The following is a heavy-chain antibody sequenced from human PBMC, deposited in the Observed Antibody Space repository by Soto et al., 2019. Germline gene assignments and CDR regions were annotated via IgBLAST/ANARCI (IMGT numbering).Heavy chain of an antibody. CDR2: IYHSGST. J-gene: IGHJ5*02. CDR3: ARGGGVTMVRGVNYWFDP. V-gene: IGHV4-30-2*01. CDR1: GGSISSGGYS. Sequence: SETLSLTCAVSGGSISSGGYSWSWIRQPPGKGLEWIGYIYHSGSTYYNPSLKSRVTISVDRSKNQFSLKLSSVTAADTAVYYCARGGGVTMVRGVNYWFDPWGQGTLVTVSS. D-gene: IGHD3-10*01.